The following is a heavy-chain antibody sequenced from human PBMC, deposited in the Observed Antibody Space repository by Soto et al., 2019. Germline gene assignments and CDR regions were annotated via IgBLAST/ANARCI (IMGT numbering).Heavy chain of an antibody. Sequence: SETLSLTCTVSGGSVNSDSHSWSWIRQPPGKGLEWIGHMFYSGSTNYNPSLKSRGTITGDTSKNQFSLKLSSVTAADTAVYYCARLVRSLHFDYGGQGTPVTVSS. V-gene: IGHV4-61*01. CDR1: GGSVNSDSHS. D-gene: IGHD2-8*02. J-gene: IGHJ4*02. CDR2: MFYSGST. CDR3: ARLVRSLHFDY.